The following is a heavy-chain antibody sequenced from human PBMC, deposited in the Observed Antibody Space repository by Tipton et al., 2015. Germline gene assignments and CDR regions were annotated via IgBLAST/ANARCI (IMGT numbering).Heavy chain of an antibody. D-gene: IGHD3-16*02. CDR2: IYHSGST. V-gene: IGHV4-39*01. CDR3: ARGGGDEYLWGSYRFDN. J-gene: IGHJ4*02. CDR1: GGSIISSSYY. Sequence: TLSLTCTVSGGSIISSSYYWGWIRQPPGKGLEWIGSIYHSGSTYYNPSLKSRVSISIDTSRNQFSLKLTSVTTAADTAVYFCARGGGDEYLWGSYRFDNWGQGILVTVSS.